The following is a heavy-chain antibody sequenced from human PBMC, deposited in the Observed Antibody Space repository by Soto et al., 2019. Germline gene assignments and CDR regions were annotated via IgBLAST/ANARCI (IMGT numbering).Heavy chain of an antibody. CDR3: ARHAGRFLEWLFPLDY. CDR1: GGSISSSSYY. Sequence: PSESLSLTCTVSGGSISSSSYYWGWIRQPPGKGLEWIGSIYYSGSTYYNPSLKSRVTISVDTSKNQFSLKLSSVTAADTAVYYRARHAGRFLEWLFPLDYWGQGTLVTRSS. V-gene: IGHV4-39*01. J-gene: IGHJ4*02. CDR2: IYYSGST. D-gene: IGHD3-3*01.